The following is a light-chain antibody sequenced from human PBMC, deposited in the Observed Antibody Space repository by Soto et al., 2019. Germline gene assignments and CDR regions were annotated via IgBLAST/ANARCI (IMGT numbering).Light chain of an antibody. V-gene: IGKV4-1*01. CDR3: QQYNNWPLT. CDR1: QSVLYGSDNKNY. CDR2: GAT. Sequence: DIVMTQSPDSLAVSLGERATINCKSSQSVLYGSDNKNYLAWYQQKAGQPPRLLIYGATTRATGIPARFSGSGSGTEFTLTISSLQSEDFAVYYCQQYNNWPLTFGGGTKVDIK. J-gene: IGKJ4*01.